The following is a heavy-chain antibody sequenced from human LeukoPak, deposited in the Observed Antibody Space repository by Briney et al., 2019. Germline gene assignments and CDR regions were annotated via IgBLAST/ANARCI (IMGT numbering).Heavy chain of an antibody. J-gene: IGHJ4*02. V-gene: IGHV3-21*04. Sequence: GGSLRLSCAASGFTFSSYSMNWVRQAPGKGLEWVSSISSSSSYIYYADSVKGRFTISRDNAKNSLYLQMNSLRAEDTAVYYCAKSEWLSLPTPHYWGQGTLVTVSS. CDR2: ISSSSSYI. D-gene: IGHD3-3*01. CDR3: AKSEWLSLPTPHY. CDR1: GFTFSSYS.